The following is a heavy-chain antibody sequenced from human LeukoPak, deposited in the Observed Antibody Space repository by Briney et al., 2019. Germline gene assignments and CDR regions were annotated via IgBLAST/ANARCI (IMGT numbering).Heavy chain of an antibody. CDR3: ATYRQVLLPFES. J-gene: IGHJ4*02. Sequence: PGGSLRLSCAASGFTFSSYAMGWVRQAPGKGLEWVSAISGNGDTYYADSVKGRFTISRDNSKNTLYLQMNSLRAEDTAVYYCATYRQVLLPFESWGQGTLVTVSS. CDR2: ISGNGDT. V-gene: IGHV3-23*01. CDR1: GFTFSSYA. D-gene: IGHD2-8*02.